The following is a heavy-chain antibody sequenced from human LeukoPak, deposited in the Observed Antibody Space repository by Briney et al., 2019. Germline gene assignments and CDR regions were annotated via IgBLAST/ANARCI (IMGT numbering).Heavy chain of an antibody. CDR1: GGTFNSYV. V-gene: IGHV1-69*05. CDR2: SVPFFGTA. J-gene: IGHJ4*02. D-gene: IGHD2-8*01. Sequence: ASVKVSCKAPGGTFNSYVISWVRQAPGQGLEWMGGSVPFFGTANYAQKFQGRATLTRDESTSTAYMELNNLRYEDTAVYFCARNGGPYYFDSWGQGTLVTVSS. CDR3: ARNGGPYYFDS.